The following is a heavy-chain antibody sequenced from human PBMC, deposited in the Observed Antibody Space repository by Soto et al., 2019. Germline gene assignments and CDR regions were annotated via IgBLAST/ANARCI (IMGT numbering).Heavy chain of an antibody. CDR1: GYTFTSYG. D-gene: IGHD6-19*01. Sequence: QVQLVQSGAEVKKPGASVKVSCKASGYTFTSYGISWVRQAPGQGLEWRGGISAYNGNTNYAQKLQGRVTMTTDTSASTGDMELRSVRADDTAGDYGARSPRGIAVAGCDYGGQGTLVTVSS. V-gene: IGHV1-18*01. CDR2: ISAYNGNT. J-gene: IGHJ4*02. CDR3: ARSPRGIAVAGCDY.